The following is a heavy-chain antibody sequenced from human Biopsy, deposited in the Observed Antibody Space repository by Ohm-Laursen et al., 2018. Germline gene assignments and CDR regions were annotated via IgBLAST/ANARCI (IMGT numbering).Heavy chain of an antibody. CDR1: GYYFGIYY. J-gene: IGHJ6*02. D-gene: IGHD2-21*01. CDR2: LIPVAEAT. CDR3: ARESPLRLGVCGAIRCFKEVFGMDV. Sequence: ASVKAFRQVSGYYFGIYYINWVRQVPGQGLEWLGVLIPVAEATIYAQKFQDRITLTRDTSTNTVYMDLTSLSFEDTAVYYCARESPLRLGVCGAIRCFKEVFGMDVWGQGTTVTVSS. V-gene: IGHV1-46*01.